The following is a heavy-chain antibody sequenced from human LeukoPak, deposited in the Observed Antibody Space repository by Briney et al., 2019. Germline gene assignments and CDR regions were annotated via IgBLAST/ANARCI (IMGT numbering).Heavy chain of an antibody. Sequence: SETLSLTCAVYGGSFSGYYWSWIRQPPGKGLEWIGEINHSGSTNYNPSLKSRVTISVDTSKNQFSLKLSSVTAADTAVYYCARGFGKFRPFDYWGQGTLVTVSS. CDR3: ARGFGKFRPFDY. J-gene: IGHJ4*02. CDR1: GGSFSGYY. V-gene: IGHV4-34*01. D-gene: IGHD3-10*01. CDR2: INHSGST.